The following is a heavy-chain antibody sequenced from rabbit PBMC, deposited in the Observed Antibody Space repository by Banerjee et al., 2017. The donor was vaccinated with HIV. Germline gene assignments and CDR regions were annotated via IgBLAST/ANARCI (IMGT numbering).Heavy chain of an antibody. V-gene: IGHV1S45*01. J-gene: IGHJ4*01. Sequence: QEQLEESGGDLVKPGASLTLTCTASGLDFSSYWMSWVRQAPGKGLEWIGCINSSSRNVVYASWATGRFTISKTSSTTVTLQMTSLTAADTATYFCARDLAGVIGWNFNLWGQGTLVTVS. CDR3: ARDLAGVIGWNFNL. CDR2: INSSSRNV. D-gene: IGHD4-1*01. CDR1: GLDFSSYW.